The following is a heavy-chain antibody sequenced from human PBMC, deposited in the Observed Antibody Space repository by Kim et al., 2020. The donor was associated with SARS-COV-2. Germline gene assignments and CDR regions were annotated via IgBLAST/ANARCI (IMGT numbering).Heavy chain of an antibody. CDR3: VRDPLAYGTGYGMDV. CDR2: ISGYNGNT. Sequence: ASVKVSCKASGYTFTSYGISWVRQAPGQGLEWMGLISGYNGNTNYVQKLQGRVTMTTDTSTSTAYMELRSLRTDDTAVYYCVRDPLAYGTGYGMDVWGQGTTVTVSS. V-gene: IGHV1-18*04. D-gene: IGHD3-16*01. J-gene: IGHJ6*02. CDR1: GYTFTSYG.